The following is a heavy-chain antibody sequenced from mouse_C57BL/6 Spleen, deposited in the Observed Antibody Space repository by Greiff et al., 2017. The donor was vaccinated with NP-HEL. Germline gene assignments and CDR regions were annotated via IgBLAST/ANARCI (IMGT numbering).Heavy chain of an antibody. J-gene: IGHJ4*01. CDR3: ARSRNWDSAMDY. CDR1: GFTFSDYG. D-gene: IGHD4-1*01. V-gene: IGHV5-17*01. Sequence: DVHLVESGGGLVKPGGSLKLSCAASGFTFSDYGMHWVRQAPEKGLEWVAYISSGSSTIYYADTVKGRFTISRDNAKNTLFLQMTSLRSEDTAMYYCARSRNWDSAMDYWGQGTSVTVSS. CDR2: ISSGSSTI.